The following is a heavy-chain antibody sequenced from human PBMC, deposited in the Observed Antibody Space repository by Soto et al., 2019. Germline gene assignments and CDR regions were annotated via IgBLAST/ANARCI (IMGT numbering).Heavy chain of an antibody. CDR3: ARGAGPPWFDP. CDR1: GGSLSTYY. CDR2: VSASAGT. Sequence: KSSETLSLTCTVSGGSLSTYYWSWIWQRAGKGLEWIGRVSASAGTNYSPSRTDRVTMSIARSKNQFSLELTSVTAADTAIYYCARGAGPPWFDPWGQGTLVTVSS. V-gene: IGHV4-4*07. J-gene: IGHJ5*02.